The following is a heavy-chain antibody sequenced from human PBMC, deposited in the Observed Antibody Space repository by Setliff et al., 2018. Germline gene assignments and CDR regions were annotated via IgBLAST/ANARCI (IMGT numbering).Heavy chain of an antibody. Sequence: SETLSLTCSVSGGSISSGSDYWTWIRQPAGKGLEWIGHIYTRGSTIYNPSLKSRVALSIDTSKNQFSLRLSSVTAADTAVYFCARVTGFLYMDVWGKGTTVTVSS. CDR1: GGSISSGSDY. D-gene: IGHD3-3*01. V-gene: IGHV4-61*09. J-gene: IGHJ6*03. CDR3: ARVTGFLYMDV. CDR2: IYTRGST.